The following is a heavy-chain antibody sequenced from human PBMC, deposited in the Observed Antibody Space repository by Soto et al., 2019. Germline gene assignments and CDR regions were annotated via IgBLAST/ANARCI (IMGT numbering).Heavy chain of an antibody. J-gene: IGHJ4*02. Sequence: VSVKVSCKASGYTFKSKGISWVRQAPGQGLEWMGRISGNSGSTNYAERLQGRVTMTTDTSTSTAYMELKSLRYDDTAVYYCAREGQLGYWGQGTPVTVSS. CDR2: ISGNSGST. V-gene: IGHV1-18*01. CDR3: AREGQLGY. CDR1: GYTFKSKG. D-gene: IGHD6-6*01.